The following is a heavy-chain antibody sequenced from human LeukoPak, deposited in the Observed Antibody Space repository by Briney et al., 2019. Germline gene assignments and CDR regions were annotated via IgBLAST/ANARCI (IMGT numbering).Heavy chain of an antibody. D-gene: IGHD2-15*01. CDR2: IKSKTNGGTT. Sequence: PGGSLRLSCAASGFTFSNAWLSWVRQAPGKGLEWVGLIKSKTNGGTTDFAAPVKGRFTISREDSKYTLYLQMNSLKTEDTAVYYVTLNNDGSGALFDYWGQGSLSPSPQ. CDR3: TLNNDGSGALFDY. J-gene: IGHJ4*02. CDR1: GFTFSNAW. V-gene: IGHV3-15*01.